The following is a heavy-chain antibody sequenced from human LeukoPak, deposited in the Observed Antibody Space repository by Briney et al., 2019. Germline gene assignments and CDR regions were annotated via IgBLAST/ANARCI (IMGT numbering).Heavy chain of an antibody. D-gene: IGHD2-2*01. CDR3: AKTGAPYCISTSCYFFDY. CDR1: GFTFSSYS. Sequence: GGSLRLSCAASGFTFSSYSMNWVRQAPGKGLEWVSSISSSSSYIYYADSVKGRFTLSRDNSKNTLYLQLNSLRADDTAVYYCAKTGAPYCISTSCYFFDYWGQGTLVTVSS. V-gene: IGHV3-21*04. CDR2: ISSSSSYI. J-gene: IGHJ4*02.